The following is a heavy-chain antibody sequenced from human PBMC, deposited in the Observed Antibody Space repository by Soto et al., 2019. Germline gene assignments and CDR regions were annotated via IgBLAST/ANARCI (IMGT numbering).Heavy chain of an antibody. CDR3: ARSTPYSSSWYYYYGMDV. J-gene: IGHJ6*02. D-gene: IGHD6-13*01. CDR1: GGSISSYY. Sequence: SETLSLTCTVSGGSISSYYWSWIRQPPGKGLEWIGYIYYSGSTNYNPSLKSRVTISVDTSKDQFSLKLSSVTAADTAVYYCARSTPYSSSWYYYYGMDVWGQGTTVTVSS. V-gene: IGHV4-59*01. CDR2: IYYSGST.